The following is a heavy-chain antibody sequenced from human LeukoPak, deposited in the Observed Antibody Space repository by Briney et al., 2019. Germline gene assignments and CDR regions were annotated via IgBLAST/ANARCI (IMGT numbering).Heavy chain of an antibody. CDR2: ISSSGRTT. Sequence: PGGSLRLSCTASGFTLRNYYMSWIRQAPGMGPEWISLISSSGRTTYYADSVKGRSTISRDNAKSSLYLQMDSLRPEDTAVYFCAMRPCASGTGGTPTYFFDYWGQGALVTVSS. V-gene: IGHV3-11*01. J-gene: IGHJ4*02. CDR1: GFTLRNYY. CDR3: AMRPCASGTGGTPTYFFDY. D-gene: IGHD2-8*02.